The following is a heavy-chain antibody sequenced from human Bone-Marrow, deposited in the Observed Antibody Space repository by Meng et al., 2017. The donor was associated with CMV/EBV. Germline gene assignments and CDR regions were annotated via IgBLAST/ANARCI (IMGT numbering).Heavy chain of an antibody. J-gene: IGHJ6*02. CDR2: IGGRASGGLT. CDR1: GSSLDNFA. V-gene: IGHV3-23*01. Sequence: GGSRRPSWAASGSSLDNFAMSWVRRQAPGKGLEWVSVIGGRASGGLTYYADSVKGRFTISRDNSKNTMYLQMSSLRTEDTAVYYCAKTGGVPTTLYYYGLDVWGQGTAVTVSS. CDR3: AKTGGVPTTLYYYGLDV. D-gene: IGHD3-10*01.